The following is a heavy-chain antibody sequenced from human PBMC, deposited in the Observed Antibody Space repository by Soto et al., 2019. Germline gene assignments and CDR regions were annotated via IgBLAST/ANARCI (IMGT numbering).Heavy chain of an antibody. V-gene: IGHV4-59*01. CDR2: IYYSGST. J-gene: IGHJ5*02. D-gene: IGHD3-3*01. CDR1: GGSISSYY. CDR3: ARETIFGTDP. Sequence: PSETLSLTCTVSGGSISSYYWSWIRQPPGKGLEWIGYIYYSGSTNYNPSLKSRVTISVDTSKNQFSLKLSSVTAADTAVYYCARETIFGTDPWGQGTLVTVSS.